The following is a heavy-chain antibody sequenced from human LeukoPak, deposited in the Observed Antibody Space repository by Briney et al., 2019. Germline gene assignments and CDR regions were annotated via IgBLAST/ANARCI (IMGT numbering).Heavy chain of an antibody. CDR2: ISSSSSYI. V-gene: IGHV3-21*01. CDR1: GFTFSSYS. CDR3: ARVDYSSGWYGFDY. Sequence: GGSLRLSCAASGFTFSSYSMNWVRQAPGKGLEWVSSISSSSSYIYYADSVKGRFTISRDNAKNSLYLQMNSLRAEDTAVYYCARVDYSSGWYGFDYWGQGTVVTVSS. D-gene: IGHD6-19*01. J-gene: IGHJ4*02.